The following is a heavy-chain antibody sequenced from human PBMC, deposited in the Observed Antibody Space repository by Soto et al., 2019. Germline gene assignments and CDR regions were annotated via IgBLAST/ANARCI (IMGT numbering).Heavy chain of an antibody. J-gene: IGHJ4*02. CDR3: ARDRSRITIFGVVSSYFDY. Sequence: PSETLSLTCTVSGGSISSYYWSWIRQPPGKGLEWIGYIYYSGSTNYNPSLKSRVTISVDTSKNQFSLKLSSVTAADTAVYYCARDRSRITIFGVVSSYFDYWGQGTLVTVSS. CDR1: GGSISSYY. V-gene: IGHV4-59*01. CDR2: IYYSGST. D-gene: IGHD3-3*01.